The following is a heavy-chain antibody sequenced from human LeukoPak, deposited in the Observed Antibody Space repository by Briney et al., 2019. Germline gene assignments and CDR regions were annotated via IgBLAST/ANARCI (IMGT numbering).Heavy chain of an antibody. J-gene: IGHJ4*02. CDR1: GGSISSGDYY. V-gene: IGHV4-30-4*01. CDR3: ARESYFPRYFDY. Sequence: SETLSLTCTVSGGSISSGDYYWSWIRQPPGKGLGWIGYIYYSGSTYYNPSLKSRVTISVDTSKNQFSLKLSSVTAADTAVYYCARESYFPRYFDYWGQGTLVTVSS. CDR2: IYYSGST. D-gene: IGHD3-10*01.